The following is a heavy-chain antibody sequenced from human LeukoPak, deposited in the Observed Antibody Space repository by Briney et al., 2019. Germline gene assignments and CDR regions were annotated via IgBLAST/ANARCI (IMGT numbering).Heavy chain of an antibody. CDR2: TYNVGTT. CDR3: ARGYGSGSYYF. Sequence: GGSLRLSCAASGFSVSSNYMNWVRQAPGKGLEWVSITYNVGTTYYTDSVKGRFTVSRDNSKNTLYLQMNSLRADDTAVYYCARGYGSGSYYFWGQGTLVTVSS. D-gene: IGHD3-10*01. J-gene: IGHJ4*02. V-gene: IGHV3-66*01. CDR1: GFSVSSNY.